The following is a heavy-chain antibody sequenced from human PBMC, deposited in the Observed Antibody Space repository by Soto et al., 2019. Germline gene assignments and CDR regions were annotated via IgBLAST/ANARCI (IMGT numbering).Heavy chain of an antibody. V-gene: IGHV3-23*01. Sequence: PGGSLRLSCAASGFTFSSYAMSWVRQAPGKGLEWVSAISGSGGSTYYADSVKGRFTISRDNSKNTLYLQMNSLRAEDTAVYYCAKPPILNVVVTAIPWYFDYWGQGTLVTVSS. CDR1: GFTFSSYA. D-gene: IGHD2-21*02. CDR3: AKPPILNVVVTAIPWYFDY. CDR2: ISGSGGST. J-gene: IGHJ4*02.